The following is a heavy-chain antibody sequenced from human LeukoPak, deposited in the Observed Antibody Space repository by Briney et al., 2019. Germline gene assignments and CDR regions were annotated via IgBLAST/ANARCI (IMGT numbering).Heavy chain of an antibody. CDR1: GGTVSSYA. D-gene: IGHD1-26*01. V-gene: IGHV1-69*06. CDR3: ARVTGREWELLHNWFDT. Sequence: APVKVSCKASGGTVSSYAISWVRQAPGRGLEWRGGIIPIFGTANYPQKFHGRVTITADKSTSTAYMELSSLRSEDTAVYFCARVTGREWELLHNWFDTWGEGTLVTVSS. J-gene: IGHJ5*02. CDR2: IIPIFGTA.